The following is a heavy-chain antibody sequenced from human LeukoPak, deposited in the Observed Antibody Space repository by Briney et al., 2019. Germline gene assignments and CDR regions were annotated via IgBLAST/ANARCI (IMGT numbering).Heavy chain of an antibody. Sequence: ASVKVSCKASGYTFTSYYMHWVRQAPGQGLEWMGRINPNSGGTNYAQKFQGRVAMTRDTSISTAYMELSRLRSDDTAVYYCARGKAVASRIFDYWGQGTLVTVSS. V-gene: IGHV1-2*06. CDR1: GYTFTSYY. CDR3: ARGKAVASRIFDY. J-gene: IGHJ4*02. CDR2: INPNSGGT. D-gene: IGHD6-19*01.